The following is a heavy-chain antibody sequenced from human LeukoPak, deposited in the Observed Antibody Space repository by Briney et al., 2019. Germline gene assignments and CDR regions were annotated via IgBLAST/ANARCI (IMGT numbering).Heavy chain of an antibody. Sequence: PGGSLRLSCAASGFTFSSYSMNWVRQAPGKGLEWVSSISSSSSYIYYADSVKGRFTISRDNAKNSLYLQMNSLRAEDTAVYYCGRGGGNYDFWSGSCDAFDIWGQGTMATVSS. V-gene: IGHV3-21*01. CDR3: GRGGGNYDFWSGSCDAFDI. CDR1: GFTFSSYS. CDR2: ISSSSSYI. J-gene: IGHJ3*02. D-gene: IGHD3-3*01.